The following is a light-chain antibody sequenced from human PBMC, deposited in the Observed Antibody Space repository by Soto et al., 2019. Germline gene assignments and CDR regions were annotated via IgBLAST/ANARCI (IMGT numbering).Light chain of an antibody. J-gene: IGLJ3*02. CDR2: EDT. CDR3: QSYDSSLSGWV. Sequence: QSVLTQPASVSGSPGQSITVSCTGTSSDVGAYNLVSWYQQHPGKAPRLIIYEDTKRPSGVPDRFSGSKSGTSASLAITGLQAEDEADYYCQSYDSSLSGWVFGGGTKLTVL. CDR1: SSDVGAYNL. V-gene: IGLV2-14*02.